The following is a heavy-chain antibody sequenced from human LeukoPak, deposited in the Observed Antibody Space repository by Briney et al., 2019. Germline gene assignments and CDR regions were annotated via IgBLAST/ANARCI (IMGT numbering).Heavy chain of an antibody. J-gene: IGHJ2*01. CDR2: INHSGST. CDR1: GGSFSGYY. Sequence: SETPSLTCAVYGGSFSGYYWSWIRQPPGKGLEWIGEINHSGSTNYNPSLKSRVTISVDTSKNQFSLYVTSVTAADTAVYYCARGGSYRNWYFDLWGRGTLVTVSS. CDR3: ARGGSYRNWYFDL. V-gene: IGHV4-34*01. D-gene: IGHD1-26*01.